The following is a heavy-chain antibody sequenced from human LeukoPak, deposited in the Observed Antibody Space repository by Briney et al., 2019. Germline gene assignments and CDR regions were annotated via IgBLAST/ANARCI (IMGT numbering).Heavy chain of an antibody. D-gene: IGHD2-15*01. V-gene: IGHV4-34*01. Sequence: SETLSLTCAVYGGSFSGYYWSWIRQPPGKGLEWIGEINHSGSTNYNPSLKSRVTISVDTSKNQFSLKLSSVTAADTAVYYCARVVVVAATRAYYYYCYMDVWGKGTTVTVSS. CDR1: GGSFSGYY. CDR2: INHSGST. J-gene: IGHJ6*03. CDR3: ARVVVVAATRAYYYYCYMDV.